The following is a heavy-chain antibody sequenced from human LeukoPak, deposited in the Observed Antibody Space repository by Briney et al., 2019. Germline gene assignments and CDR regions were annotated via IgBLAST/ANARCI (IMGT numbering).Heavy chain of an antibody. CDR2: ISYDGSNK. J-gene: IGHJ4*02. CDR3: ARERGMATTRPLDY. D-gene: IGHD5-24*01. V-gene: IGHV3-30-3*01. Sequence: GWCLTLSCAASGCTFSSYAMHWVRQAPGKGREGVAGISYDGSNKYYADSVQGRLTLSRDNSKNTLYLQMNSLRAEDTAVYNSARERGMATTRPLDYWGARTLATVSS. CDR1: GCTFSSYA.